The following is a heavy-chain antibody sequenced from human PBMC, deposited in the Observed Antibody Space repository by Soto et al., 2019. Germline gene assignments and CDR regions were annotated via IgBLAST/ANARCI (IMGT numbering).Heavy chain of an antibody. CDR2: MNPNSGNT. D-gene: IGHD5-18*01. V-gene: IGHV1-8*01. CDR1: EYTFTSYD. J-gene: IGHJ6*03. CDR3: ARGTAMVTRYYYYYYMDV. Sequence: GASVKVSCKASEYTFTSYDINWVRQATGQGLEWMGWMNPNSGNTGYAQKFQGRVTMTRNTSISTAYMELSSLRSEDTAVYYCARGTAMVTRYYYYYYMDVWGKGTTVTVSS.